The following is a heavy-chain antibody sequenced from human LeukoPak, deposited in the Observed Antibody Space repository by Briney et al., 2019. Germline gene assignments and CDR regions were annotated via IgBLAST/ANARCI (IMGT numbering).Heavy chain of an antibody. V-gene: IGHV3-23*01. CDR2: ISGSGGST. Sequence: PGGPLRLSCAASGFTFSSYAMSWVRQAPGKGLEWVSAISGSGGSTYYAGSVKGRFTISRDNSKNTLYLQMNSLKTEDTAVYYCTTDPRAMVTSFDYWGQGTLVTVSS. D-gene: IGHD5-18*01. J-gene: IGHJ4*02. CDR1: GFTFSSYA. CDR3: TTDPRAMVTSFDY.